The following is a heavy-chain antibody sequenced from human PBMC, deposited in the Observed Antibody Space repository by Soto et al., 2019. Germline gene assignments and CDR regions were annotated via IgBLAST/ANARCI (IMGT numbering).Heavy chain of an antibody. CDR1: GRSVNSYY. CDR2: IYDSGIT. Sequence: PSETLSLTCNVSGRSVNSYYWSWVRQPPGKGLEWIGYIYDSGITSYNPSLKSRVTMSADTPKNQFSLKLTSVTGADTAVYYCARTYDSNGYANEFDSWGQGILVTVSS. D-gene: IGHD3-22*01. CDR3: ARTYDSNGYANEFDS. J-gene: IGHJ4*02. V-gene: IGHV4-59*02.